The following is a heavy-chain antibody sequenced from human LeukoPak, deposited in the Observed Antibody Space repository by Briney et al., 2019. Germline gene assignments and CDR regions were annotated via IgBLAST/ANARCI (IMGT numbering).Heavy chain of an antibody. D-gene: IGHD6-19*01. CDR2: ISAYNGNT. V-gene: IGHV1-18*01. CDR1: GYTFTSYG. J-gene: IGHJ6*03. Sequence: ASVKVSCEASGYTFTSYGISWVRQAPGQGLEWMGWISAYNGNTNYAQKLQGRVTMTTDTSTSTAYMELRSLRSDDTAVYYCARGSSGWPYYYYYYMDVWGKGTTVTVSS. CDR3: ARGSSGWPYYYYYYMDV.